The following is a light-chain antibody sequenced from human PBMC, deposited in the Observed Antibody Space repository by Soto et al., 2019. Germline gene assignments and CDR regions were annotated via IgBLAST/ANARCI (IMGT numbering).Light chain of an antibody. CDR2: GHN. CDR3: QSFDSSLGGSGV. J-gene: IGLJ3*02. V-gene: IGLV1-40*01. CDR1: TSNIGAGYE. Sequence: QSVLTQPPSVSGAPGQRVTISCTGSTSNIGAGYEVHWYQQVPGTAPKLLVSGHNNRPAEVPDRFFGSKSGTSASLTITELLAEDEADYYCQSFDSSLGGSGVFGGGTKLTVL.